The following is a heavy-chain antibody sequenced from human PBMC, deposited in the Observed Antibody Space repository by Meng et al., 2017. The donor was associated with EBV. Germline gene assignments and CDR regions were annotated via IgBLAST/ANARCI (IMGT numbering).Heavy chain of an antibody. CDR1: GDSISSFYY. CDR3: ARPFPSWQSPRLDPFGA. Sequence: QLQLRESGPGQVKPSETLSLTCTVPGDSISSFYYWGWIRQPPGRGLEWIGSVHYTGSTYYSPSLKSRVTVSVDTSKNQFSLRLTSVTAADTAVYYCARPFPSWQSPRLDPFGAWGQGTLVTVDS. V-gene: IGHV4-39*01. J-gene: IGHJ5*02. CDR2: VHYTGST. D-gene: IGHD6-19*01.